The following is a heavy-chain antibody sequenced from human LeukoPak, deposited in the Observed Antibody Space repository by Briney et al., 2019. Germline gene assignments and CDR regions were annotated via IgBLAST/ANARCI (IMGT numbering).Heavy chain of an antibody. CDR1: GGSISSSGSY. Sequence: SETLSLTCTVSGGSISSSGSYWGWIRQPPGKGLEWIGSMYYSGNTYNPSLKSRATISVDTSKNQFSLRLSSLTAADTAVYYCARDGYDPTYKLYHYYYMDVWGKGTTVTVSS. D-gene: IGHD2-2*01. J-gene: IGHJ6*03. V-gene: IGHV4-39*07. CDR2: MYYSGNT. CDR3: ARDGYDPTYKLYHYYYMDV.